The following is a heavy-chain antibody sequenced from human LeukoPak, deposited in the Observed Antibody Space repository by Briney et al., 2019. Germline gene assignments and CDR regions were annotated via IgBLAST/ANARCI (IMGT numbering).Heavy chain of an antibody. CDR1: GGSISSSSYY. Sequence: SETLSLTCTVSGGSISSSSYYWGWIRQPPGKGLEWIGSIYYSGSTYYNPSLKSRVTISVDTSKNQFSLKLSSVTAADTAVYYCARGRDSSSWYNDWFDPWGQGTLVTVSS. CDR2: IYYSGST. CDR3: ARGRDSSSWYNDWFDP. D-gene: IGHD6-13*01. J-gene: IGHJ5*02. V-gene: IGHV4-39*07.